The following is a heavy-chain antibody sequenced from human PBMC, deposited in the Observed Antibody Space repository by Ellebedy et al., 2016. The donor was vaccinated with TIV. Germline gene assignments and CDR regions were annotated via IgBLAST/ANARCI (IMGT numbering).Heavy chain of an antibody. CDR2: IWYDGSET. D-gene: IGHD3-10*01. Sequence: GGSLRLSXAASGFTFSSHGMHWVRQAPGKGLEWVAVIWYDGSETYYVDSVKGRITISRDDSKSTLYLQLNSLTAEDTAMYYCATDVGGDGESGAFDFWGQGTKVTVSS. CDR1: GFTFSSHG. J-gene: IGHJ3*01. CDR3: ATDVGGDGESGAFDF. V-gene: IGHV3-33*03.